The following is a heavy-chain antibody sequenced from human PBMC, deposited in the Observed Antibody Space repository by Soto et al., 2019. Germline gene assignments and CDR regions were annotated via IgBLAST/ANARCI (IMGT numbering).Heavy chain of an antibody. CDR2: IIPIFGTA. V-gene: IGHV1-69*13. D-gene: IGHD4-17*01. CDR1: GGTFSSYA. CDR3: ARDPDTVTTDYYYGMDV. J-gene: IGHJ6*02. Sequence: VASVKVSCKASGGTFSSYAISWVRQAPGQGLEWMGGIIPIFGTANYAQKFQGRVTITADESTSTAYMELSSLRSEDTAVYYCARDPDTVTTDYYYGMDVWGQGTTVTVSS.